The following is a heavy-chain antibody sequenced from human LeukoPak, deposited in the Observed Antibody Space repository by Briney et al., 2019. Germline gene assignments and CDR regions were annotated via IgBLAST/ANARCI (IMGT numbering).Heavy chain of an antibody. CDR1: GGSISAGTSY. Sequence: PSETLSLTCTVSGGSISAGTSYWSWIRQPAGKGLEWIGRIDTSGSTNYNPSLKSRLNISLDTSKHHFSLKLTSVTAADTAVYYCARHKDYYYSYMDVWGKGTTVTISS. J-gene: IGHJ6*03. CDR3: ARHKDYYYSYMDV. CDR2: IDTSGST. V-gene: IGHV4-61*02.